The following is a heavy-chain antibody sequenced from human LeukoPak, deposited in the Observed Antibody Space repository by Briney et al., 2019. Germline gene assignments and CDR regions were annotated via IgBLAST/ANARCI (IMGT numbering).Heavy chain of an antibody. CDR1: GYTFTGYY. Sequence: ASVKVSCKASGYTFTGYYMHWVRQAPGQGLEWMGWINPNSGGTNYAQKFQDRVTMTRDTSISTAYMELSRLRSDDTAVYYCARARIAAVGRWFDPWGQGTLVTVSS. J-gene: IGHJ5*02. V-gene: IGHV1-2*02. CDR3: ARARIAAVGRWFDP. D-gene: IGHD6-13*01. CDR2: INPNSGGT.